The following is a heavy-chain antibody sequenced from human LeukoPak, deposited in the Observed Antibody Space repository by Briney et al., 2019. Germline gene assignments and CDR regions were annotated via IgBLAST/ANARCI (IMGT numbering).Heavy chain of an antibody. CDR2: INHSGST. CDR1: GGSFSGYY. J-gene: IGHJ6*03. V-gene: IGHV4-34*01. D-gene: IGHD2-15*01. Sequence: PSETLSLTCAIYGGSFSGYYWSWIRQPPGKGLEWIGEINHSGSTNYNPSLKSRVTISVDTSKNQFSLKLSSVTAADTAVYYCARGPRYCSGGSCYPGVNYYYYMDVWGKGTTVTVSS. CDR3: ARGPRYCSGGSCYPGVNYYYYMDV.